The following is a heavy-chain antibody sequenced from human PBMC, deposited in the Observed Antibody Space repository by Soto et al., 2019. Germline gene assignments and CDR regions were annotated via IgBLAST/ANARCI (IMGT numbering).Heavy chain of an antibody. CDR2: ISGSGGST. V-gene: IGHV3-23*01. CDR1: GFTFSSYA. Sequence: GGSLRLSCAASGFTFSSYAMSWVRQAPGKGLDWVSAISGSGGSTYYADSVKGRFTISRDNSKNTLYLQMNSLRAEDTAVYYCAKDVPLPPWPHHYGMDVWGQGTTVTVSS. J-gene: IGHJ6*02. CDR3: AKDVPLPPWPHHYGMDV. D-gene: IGHD5-12*01.